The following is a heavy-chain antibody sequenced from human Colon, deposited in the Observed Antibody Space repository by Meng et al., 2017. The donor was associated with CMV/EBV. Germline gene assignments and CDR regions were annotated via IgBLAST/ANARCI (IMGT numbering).Heavy chain of an antibody. D-gene: IGHD6-19*01. Sequence: TGAVPGVSIRRSNWWSWVRQPPGKGLEWIGEIFHSETTNYNPSLKSRVTISLDKSKNQFSLKLMSVTAADTAVYYCARPGNSSGYGYWGQGTLVTVSS. J-gene: IGHJ4*02. CDR3: ARPGNSSGYGY. V-gene: IGHV4-4*02. CDR2: IFHSETT. CDR1: GVSIRRSNW.